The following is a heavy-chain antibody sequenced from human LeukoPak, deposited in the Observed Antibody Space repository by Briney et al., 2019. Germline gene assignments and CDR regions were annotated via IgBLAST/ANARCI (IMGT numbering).Heavy chain of an antibody. Sequence: GGSLRLSCAASGFTFSSYWMSWVRQAPGKGLEWVANIRQDGSEKYYVDSVKGRFTISRDNAKNSLYLQMNSLRAEDTAVYYCARDRYLPSYYDFWSGYSALFDYWGQGTLVTVSS. V-gene: IGHV3-7*01. CDR3: ARDRYLPSYYDFWSGYSALFDY. D-gene: IGHD3-3*01. J-gene: IGHJ4*02. CDR2: IRQDGSEK. CDR1: GFTFSSYW.